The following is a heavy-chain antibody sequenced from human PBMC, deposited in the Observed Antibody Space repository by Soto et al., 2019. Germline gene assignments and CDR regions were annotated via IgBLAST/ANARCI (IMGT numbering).Heavy chain of an antibody. Sequence: PGGSLRLSCAASGFTFSSYSMNWVRQAPGKGLEWVSYISRSSSTIYYADSVKGRFTISRDNAKNSLYLQMNSLRDEDTAVYYCARDYEGATMITCLDYWGQGTLVTVSS. V-gene: IGHV3-48*02. J-gene: IGHJ4*02. CDR1: GFTFSSYS. CDR3: ARDYEGATMITCLDY. CDR2: ISRSSSTI. D-gene: IGHD1-26*01.